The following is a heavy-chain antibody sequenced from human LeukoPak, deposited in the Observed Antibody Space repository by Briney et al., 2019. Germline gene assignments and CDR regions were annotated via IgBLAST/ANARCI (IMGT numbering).Heavy chain of an antibody. Sequence: GGSLRLSCAASGFTFSSYAMSWVRQAPGKGLEWVSAISGSGGSTYYADSVEGRFTISRDNSKNTLYLQMNSLRAEDTAVYYCAKSAPKDYVWGTSSNEFDYWGQGTLVTVSS. CDR1: GFTFSSYA. CDR2: ISGSGGST. V-gene: IGHV3-23*01. CDR3: AKSAPKDYVWGTSSNEFDY. D-gene: IGHD3-16*01. J-gene: IGHJ4*02.